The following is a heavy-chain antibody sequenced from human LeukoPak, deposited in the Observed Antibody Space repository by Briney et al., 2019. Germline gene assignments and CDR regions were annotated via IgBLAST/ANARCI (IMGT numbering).Heavy chain of an antibody. CDR2: IKQDGSDK. J-gene: IGHJ4*02. CDR3: AREGDSSGYYVDY. Sequence: PGGSLRLSCAASGFTMTNYWMSWVRQAPGKGLEWVANIKQDGSDKYYVDSVKGRFTISRDSAKNSLYLQMNSLRTEDTAVYYCAREGDSSGYYVDYWGQGTLVTVSS. CDR1: GFTMTNYW. V-gene: IGHV3-7*03. D-gene: IGHD3-22*01.